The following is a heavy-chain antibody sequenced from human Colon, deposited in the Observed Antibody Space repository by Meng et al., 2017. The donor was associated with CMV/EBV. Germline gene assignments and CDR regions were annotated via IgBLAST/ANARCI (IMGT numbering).Heavy chain of an antibody. V-gene: IGHV4-39*07. D-gene: IGHD6-19*01. CDR2: IYYSGST. CDR3: ARDYVVQWLPNYYYYGMDV. J-gene: IGHJ6*02. Sequence: SETLSLTCTVSGGSISSSSYYWGWIRQPPGKGLEWIGSIYYSGSTYYNPSLKSRVTISVDTSKNQFSLKLSSVTAADTAVYYSARDYVVQWLPNYYYYGMDVWGQGTTVTVSS. CDR1: GGSISSSSYY.